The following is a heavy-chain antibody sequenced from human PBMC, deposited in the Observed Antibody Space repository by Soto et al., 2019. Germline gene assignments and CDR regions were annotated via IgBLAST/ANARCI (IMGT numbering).Heavy chain of an antibody. Sequence: ETLSLSCKASGFTFSTYAMSWVRQAPGKGLEWVSAISGGASSTYYADSVKGRFTISRDNSKNTLYLQMNSLRAEDTAVYYCAKCRKNIAVEPAALDVWGQGTTVTVSS. CDR1: GFTFSTYA. CDR3: AKCRKNIAVEPAALDV. D-gene: IGHD2-2*01. CDR2: ISGGASST. J-gene: IGHJ6*02. V-gene: IGHV3-23*01.